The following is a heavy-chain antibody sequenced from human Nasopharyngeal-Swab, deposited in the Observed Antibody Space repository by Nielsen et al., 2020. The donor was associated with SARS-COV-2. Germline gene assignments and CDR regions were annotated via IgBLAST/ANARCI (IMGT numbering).Heavy chain of an antibody. J-gene: IGHJ4*02. Sequence: GESLKISCAASGFTVSSKYMSWVRQAPGKGPEWVSVFYIGGFTYYADSLKGRFTITRDNSKNTLYLQMNSLRAEDTAVYFCARDSLFGSRTFDYWGQGTLVTVSS. V-gene: IGHV3-53*01. CDR3: ARDSLFGSRTFDY. CDR1: GFTVSSKY. D-gene: IGHD3-10*01. CDR2: FYIGGFT.